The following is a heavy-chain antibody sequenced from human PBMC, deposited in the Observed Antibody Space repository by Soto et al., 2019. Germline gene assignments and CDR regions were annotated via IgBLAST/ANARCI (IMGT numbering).Heavy chain of an antibody. J-gene: IGHJ5*01. D-gene: IGHD7-27*01. CDR1: GDSISNLDYF. Sequence: SETLSLTCSVSGDSISNLDYFWAWIRQPPGQALEYIGYIYKSATTYYNPSFESRVAISVDTSKSQFSLNVTSVTAADTAVYFCARGRYCLTGRCFPNWFDSWGQGALVTVAS. V-gene: IGHV4-30-4*01. CDR2: IYKSATT. CDR3: ARGRYCLTGRCFPNWFDS.